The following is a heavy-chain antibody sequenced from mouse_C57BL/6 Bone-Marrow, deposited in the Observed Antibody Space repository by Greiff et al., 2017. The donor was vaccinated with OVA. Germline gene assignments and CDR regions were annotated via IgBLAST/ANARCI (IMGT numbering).Heavy chain of an antibody. D-gene: IGHD4-1*01. J-gene: IGHJ1*03. CDR1: GFTFSDFY. CDR3: ARDNWDWYFDV. CDR2: SRNKANDYTT. Sequence: EVQRVESGGGLVQSGRSLRLSCATSGFTFSDFYMEWVRQAPGKGLGWIAASRNKANDYTTEYSASVKGRFIVSRDTSQSILYLQMNALRAEDTAIYYCARDNWDWYFDVWGTGTTVTVSS. V-gene: IGHV7-1*01.